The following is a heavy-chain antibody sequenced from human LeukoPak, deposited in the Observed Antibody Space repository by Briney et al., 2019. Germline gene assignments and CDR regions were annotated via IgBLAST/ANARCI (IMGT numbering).Heavy chain of an antibody. Sequence: GGSLRLSCAASGFTFSSYSMNWVRQAPGKGLEWVSSISSSSSYIYYADSVKGRFTISRDNAKNSLYLQMNSLRAEDTAVYYCAIGSGSYHAKGWGQGTLVTVSS. CDR1: GFTFSSYS. D-gene: IGHD3-10*01. CDR3: AIGSGSYHAKG. CDR2: ISSSSSYI. V-gene: IGHV3-21*01. J-gene: IGHJ4*02.